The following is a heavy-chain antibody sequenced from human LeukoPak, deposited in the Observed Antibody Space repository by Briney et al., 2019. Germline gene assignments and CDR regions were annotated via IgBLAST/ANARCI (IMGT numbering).Heavy chain of an antibody. J-gene: IGHJ6*03. V-gene: IGHV4-39*01. CDR2: IYYSGST. D-gene: IGHD3-3*01. Sequence: SETLSLTCTVSGGSISSSSYYWGWIRQPPGKGLEWIGSIYYSGSTYYNPSLKSRVTISVDTSKNQFSLKLSSVTAADTAVYYYATDDAKGYYYYYMDVWGKGTTVTVSS. CDR1: GGSISSSSYY. CDR3: ATDDAKGYYYYYMDV.